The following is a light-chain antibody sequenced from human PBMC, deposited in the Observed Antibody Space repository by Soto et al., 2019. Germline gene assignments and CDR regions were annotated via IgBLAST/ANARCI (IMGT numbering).Light chain of an antibody. CDR3: QQCYNTPFT. V-gene: IGKV1-39*01. CDR2: GAS. CDR1: QSISNY. J-gene: IGKJ3*01. Sequence: DIQMTQSPSSLSQSVGDRVTITCRPSQSISNYVNWYQQKPGKAPNLLIYGASTLQSGVPSRFSGSGSGTDFTLTISSLQPEDVATYYCQQCYNTPFTVGPGTKVDIK.